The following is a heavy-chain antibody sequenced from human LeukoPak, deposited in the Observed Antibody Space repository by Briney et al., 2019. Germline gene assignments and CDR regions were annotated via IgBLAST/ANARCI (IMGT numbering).Heavy chain of an antibody. CDR3: ASDRDYSDSSGYPFDY. CDR1: GFTFSRYW. D-gene: IGHD3-22*01. CDR2: IKQDGSEK. V-gene: IGHV3-7*01. J-gene: IGHJ4*02. Sequence: PGGSLRLSCAASGFTFSRYWMSWVRQAPGKGLEWVANIKQDGSEKYYVDSVKGRFTISRDNAKNSPYLQMNSLRAEDTAVYYCASDRDYSDSSGYPFDYWGQGTLVTVSS.